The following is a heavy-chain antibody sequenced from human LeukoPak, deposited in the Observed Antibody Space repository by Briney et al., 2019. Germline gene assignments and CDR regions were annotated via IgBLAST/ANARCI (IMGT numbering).Heavy chain of an antibody. Sequence: ASVKVSSKASGYTFTSYHMHWVRQAPGQGLEWMGIINPSGGSTRYAQKFQGRVTMTRDTSTRTVYMELSSLRSEDTAVYYCARDSSWTIGGANCDSWGQGTLVTVSS. J-gene: IGHJ4*02. V-gene: IGHV1-46*01. CDR1: GYTFTSYH. D-gene: IGHD1-26*01. CDR2: INPSGGST. CDR3: ARDSSWTIGGANCDS.